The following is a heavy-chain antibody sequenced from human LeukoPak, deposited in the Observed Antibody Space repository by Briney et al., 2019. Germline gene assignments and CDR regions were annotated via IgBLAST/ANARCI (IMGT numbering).Heavy chain of an antibody. J-gene: IGHJ4*02. Sequence: ASVKVSCKASGYTFTGYYMHWVRQAPGQGLEWMGWINPNSGGTNYAQKFRGRVTMTRDTSISTAYMELSRLSSDDTAVYYCARGTAAGVSNPNYWGQGTLVTVSS. CDR2: INPNSGGT. D-gene: IGHD6-25*01. CDR1: GYTFTGYY. V-gene: IGHV1-2*02. CDR3: ARGTAAGVSNPNY.